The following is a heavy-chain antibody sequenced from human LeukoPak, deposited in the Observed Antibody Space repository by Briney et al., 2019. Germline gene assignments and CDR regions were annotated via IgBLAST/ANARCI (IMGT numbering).Heavy chain of an antibody. J-gene: IGHJ6*02. CDR2: ISAYNGNT. D-gene: IGHD4-11*01. V-gene: IGHV1-18*01. Sequence: ASVKVSCKASGYTFTSYGISWVRQAPGQGLEWMGWISAYNGNTNYAQKLQDRVTMTTDTSTSTVYMELRSLTSDDTAVYYCASGYSYNNYKLDVWGQGTTVTVSS. CDR3: ASGYSYNNYKLDV. CDR1: GYTFTSYG.